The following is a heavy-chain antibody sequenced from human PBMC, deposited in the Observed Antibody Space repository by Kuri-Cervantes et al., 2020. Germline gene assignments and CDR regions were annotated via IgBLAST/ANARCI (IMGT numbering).Heavy chain of an antibody. D-gene: IGHD3-10*01. CDR1: GYTFTSYG. V-gene: IGHV1-18*01. CDR3: ARFSGFVVRAFDP. CDR2: ISAYNGNT. J-gene: IGHJ5*02. Sequence: ASVKVSCKASGYTFTSYGISWVRQAPGQGLEWMGWISAYNGNTNYAQKLQGRVTMTTDTSTSTAYMELRSLRSEDTAVHHCARFSGFVVRAFDPWGQGTLVTVSS.